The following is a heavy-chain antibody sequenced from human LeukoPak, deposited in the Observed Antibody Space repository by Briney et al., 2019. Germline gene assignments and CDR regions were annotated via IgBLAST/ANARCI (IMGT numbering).Heavy chain of an antibody. V-gene: IGHV5-51*01. D-gene: IGHD6-6*01. CDR1: GYRFSRSW. J-gene: IGHJ4*02. Sequence: GESLKISCKGSGYRFSRSWIAWVRQMTGKGLEWMGIIYPGDSDIRYSPSFQGQVTISADKSISTAYLQWSSLKASDTAMYYCARAMYSSSSVRFFDYWGQGTLVTVSS. CDR2: IYPGDSDI. CDR3: ARAMYSSSSVRFFDY.